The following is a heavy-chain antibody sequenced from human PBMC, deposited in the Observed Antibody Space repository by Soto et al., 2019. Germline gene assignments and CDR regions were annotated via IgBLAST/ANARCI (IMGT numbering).Heavy chain of an antibody. CDR1: GFTFSSYW. J-gene: IGHJ6*03. CDR2: IKQDGSEK. CDR3: AGWPAHYYYYYMDV. V-gene: IGHV3-7*01. Sequence: GGSLRLSCAASGFTFSSYWMSWVRQAPGKGLEWVANIKQDGSEKYYVDSVKGRFTISRDNAKNSLYLQMNSLRAEDTAVYYCAGWPAHYYYYYMDVWGKGTTVTVSS. D-gene: IGHD6-19*01.